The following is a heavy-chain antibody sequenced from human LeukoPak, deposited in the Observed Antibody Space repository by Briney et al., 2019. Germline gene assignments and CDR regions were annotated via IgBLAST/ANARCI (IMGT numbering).Heavy chain of an antibody. D-gene: IGHD3-22*01. V-gene: IGHV4-34*01. CDR1: GDSISRYY. CDR3: ARGLLLTLGCAFDI. CDR2: INHSGST. J-gene: IGHJ3*02. Sequence: PSEILSLTCTVSGDSISRYYWSWIRQPPGKGLEWIGEINHSGSTNYNPSLKSRVTISVDTSKNQFSLKLSSVTAADTAVYYCARGLLLTLGCAFDIWGQGTMVTVSS.